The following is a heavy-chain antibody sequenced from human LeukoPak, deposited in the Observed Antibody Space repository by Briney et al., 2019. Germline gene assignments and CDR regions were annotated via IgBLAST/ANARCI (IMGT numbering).Heavy chain of an antibody. CDR2: INPNSGDT. V-gene: IGHV1-2*02. CDR1: GYTFTDYY. CDR3: ARGDYYGSPKVVAA. D-gene: IGHD3-10*01. J-gene: IGHJ5*02. Sequence: ASVKVSCKASGYTFTDYYINWVRQAPGQGLEWIGWINPNSGDTNYAQKFQDRVAMTRDTSISTAYIELNFLRSDDTAVFYCARGDYYGSPKVVAAWGQGTLVTVSS.